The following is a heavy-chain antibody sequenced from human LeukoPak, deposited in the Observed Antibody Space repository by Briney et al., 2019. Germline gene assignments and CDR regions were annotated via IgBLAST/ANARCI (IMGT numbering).Heavy chain of an antibody. D-gene: IGHD5-18*01. J-gene: IGHJ3*02. CDR3: AHTAMVEAFDI. CDR2: FSSSGSTI. CDR1: GFTFSDYY. Sequence: PGGSLRLSCAASGFTFSDYYMSWDRQAPGKGVVWFSYFSSSGSTIYYADSVKGRFTISRDNAKNSLYLQMNSLRAEDTAVYYCAHTAMVEAFDIWGQGTMVTVSS. V-gene: IGHV3-11*04.